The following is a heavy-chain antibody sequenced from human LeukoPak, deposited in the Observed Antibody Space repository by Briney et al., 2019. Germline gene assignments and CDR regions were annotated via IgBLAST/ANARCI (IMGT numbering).Heavy chain of an antibody. CDR3: ARGWRFGELS. D-gene: IGHD3-10*01. J-gene: IGHJ4*02. CDR1: GGSLSSSSYY. Sequence: SETLSLTCTVSGGSLSSSSYYWGWIRHPPGKGLEWIGSIYYSGSTYYNPSPKSRVSILVDTCKNQFSLKLSSVTAADTAVFYCARGWRFGELSWGQGTLVTVSS. V-gene: IGHV4-39*07. CDR2: IYYSGST.